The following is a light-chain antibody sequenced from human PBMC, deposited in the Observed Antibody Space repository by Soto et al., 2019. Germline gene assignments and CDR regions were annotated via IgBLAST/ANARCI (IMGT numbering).Light chain of an antibody. V-gene: IGKV3-20*01. CDR3: QPYCSSPAT. CDR1: QSVSSSY. CDR2: GAS. J-gene: IGKJ2*01. Sequence: EIGLTQSPGTLSLSPGERATLSCRASQSVSSSYLAWYQQKPGQAPRLLIYGASSRATDIPDRFSGSGSGTDFTLTISGLEPEDFAVYDDQPYCSSPATFGQGTKLEIK.